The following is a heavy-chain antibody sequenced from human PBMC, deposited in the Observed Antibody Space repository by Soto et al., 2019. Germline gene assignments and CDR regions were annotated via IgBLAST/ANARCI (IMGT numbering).Heavy chain of an antibody. V-gene: IGHV1-2*04. Sequence: GASVKVSCKASGYTFTGYYMHWVRQAPGQGLEWMGWINPNSGGTNYAQKFQGWVTMTRDTSISTAYMELNSLTGADTAVYYCTRDGSPFALDVWGLGTSVTVSS. J-gene: IGHJ6*02. CDR2: INPNSGGT. CDR3: TRDGSPFALDV. CDR1: GYTFTGYY.